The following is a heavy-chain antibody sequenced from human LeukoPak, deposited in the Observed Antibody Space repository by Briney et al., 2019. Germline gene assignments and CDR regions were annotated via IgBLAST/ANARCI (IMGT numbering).Heavy chain of an antibody. Sequence: PGGSLRLPCAASGFTFSSYAMSWVRQAPGKGVELVSAISGSGGSTYYADSVKGRFTISRDNSKNTLYLQMNSLRAEDTAVYYCAKSIATVVNEYYYWGQGTLVTVSS. CDR1: GFTFSSYA. CDR3: AKSIATVVNEYYY. V-gene: IGHV3-23*01. CDR2: ISGSGGST. D-gene: IGHD4-23*01. J-gene: IGHJ4*02.